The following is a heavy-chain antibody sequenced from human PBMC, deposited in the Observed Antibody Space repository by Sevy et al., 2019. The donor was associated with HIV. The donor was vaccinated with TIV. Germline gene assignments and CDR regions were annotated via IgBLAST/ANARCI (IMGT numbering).Heavy chain of an antibody. J-gene: IGHJ4*02. CDR1: GFTFTNYW. CDR3: TRDMYGIDY. V-gene: IGHV3-74*01. Sequence: GGSLRLSCAASGFTFTNYWMHWVRQAPGKGLVWVSRVDNDGSGTNYANSGKGRFTISRDNAKNTVYLQMNSLGAEDTAVYYCTRDMYGIDYWGQGTLVTVSS. D-gene: IGHD2-8*01. CDR2: VDNDGSGT.